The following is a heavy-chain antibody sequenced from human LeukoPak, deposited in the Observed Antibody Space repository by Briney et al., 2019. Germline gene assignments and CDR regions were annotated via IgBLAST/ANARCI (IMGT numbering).Heavy chain of an antibody. V-gene: IGHV4-39*07. CDR1: GGSVDSGSYY. J-gene: IGHJ5*02. Sequence: SETLSLTCTVSGGSVDSGSYYWGWIRQSPGKGLEWIGSIYYSGSTYYNPSLKSRVTISVDTSKNQFSLKLSSVTAADTAVYYCAREKYSSTSVSPWFDPWGQGTLVTVSS. CDR3: AREKYSSTSVSPWFDP. CDR2: IYYSGST. D-gene: IGHD6-13*01.